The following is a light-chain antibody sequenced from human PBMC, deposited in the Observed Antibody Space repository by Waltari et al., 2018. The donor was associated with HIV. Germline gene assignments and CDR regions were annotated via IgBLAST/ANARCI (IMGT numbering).Light chain of an antibody. V-gene: IGLV2-14*01. J-gene: IGLJ1*01. CDR3: TSHTTSSTPFYV. CDR1: SSAVGFYNF. Sequence: QSALTQPASVSGSPGQSITLSCTGPSSAVGFYNFVSWYQQHQGKAPKLVIYDDTNRPSGVSNRFSGSKSGNTASLTISGLQAEDEADYYCTSHTTSSTPFYVFATGTKVTVL. CDR2: DDT.